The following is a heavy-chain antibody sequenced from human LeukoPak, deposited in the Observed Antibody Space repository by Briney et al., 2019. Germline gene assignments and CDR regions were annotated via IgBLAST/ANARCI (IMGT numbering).Heavy chain of an antibody. J-gene: IGHJ4*02. V-gene: IGHV3-23*01. CDR1: GFTFSSYA. CDR3: ARGWQRLELTTPLSH. CDR2: ISGSGGST. Sequence: PGGSLRLSRAASGFTFSSYAMSWVRQAPGKGLEWVSTISGSGGSTYYADSVKGRFTISRDNSKNTLYLQMNSLRAEDTAVYYCARGWQRLELTTPLSHWGQGTLVTVSS. D-gene: IGHD4-11*01.